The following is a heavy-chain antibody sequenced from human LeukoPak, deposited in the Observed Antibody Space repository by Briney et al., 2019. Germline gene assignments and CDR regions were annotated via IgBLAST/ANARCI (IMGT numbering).Heavy chain of an antibody. CDR3: ARGSLSYYDILTGYYCWFDH. D-gene: IGHD3-9*01. V-gene: IGHV1-2*02. Sequence: ASVKVSCKASGYTFTGYYMHWVRQAPGQGLEWMGWINPNSGGTNYAQKFQGRVTMTRDTSISTAYMELSRLRSDDTAVYYCARGSLSYYDILTGYYCWFDHWGQGTLVTVSS. J-gene: IGHJ5*02. CDR2: INPNSGGT. CDR1: GYTFTGYY.